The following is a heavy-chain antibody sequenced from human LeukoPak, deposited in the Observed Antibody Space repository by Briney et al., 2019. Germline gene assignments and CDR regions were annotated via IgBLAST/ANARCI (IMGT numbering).Heavy chain of an antibody. CDR3: ARGPQGVVPAAMRYYYYMDV. CDR2: IIPIFGTA. D-gene: IGHD2-2*01. CDR1: GGTFSSYA. V-gene: IGHV1-69*15. Sequence: ASVKVSCKASGGTFSSYAISWVRQAPGQGLEWMGRIIPIFGTANYAQKFQGRVTITPDEYTSTAYMELSSLRSEDTAVYYCARGPQGVVPAAMRYYYYMDVWGKGTTVTVSS. J-gene: IGHJ6*03.